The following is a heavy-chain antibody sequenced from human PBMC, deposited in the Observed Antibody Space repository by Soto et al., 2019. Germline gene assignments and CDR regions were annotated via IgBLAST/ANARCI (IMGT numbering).Heavy chain of an antibody. D-gene: IGHD5-12*01. J-gene: IGHJ4*02. CDR1: GFIFRRFW. Sequence: GGSVRLSGSACGFIFRRFWIAWVRQAPGKGLEWVATIKVDGREENYLDSVHGRFTISRDDAKNSLFLQMSSLRGDDTEVYFCARELDGYGRFDYPGLGTQVTVS. CDR2: IKVDGREE. CDR3: ARELDGYGRFDY. V-gene: IGHV3-7*01.